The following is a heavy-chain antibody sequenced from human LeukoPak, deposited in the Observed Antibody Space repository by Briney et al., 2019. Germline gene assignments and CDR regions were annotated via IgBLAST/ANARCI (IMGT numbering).Heavy chain of an antibody. CDR1: GFTVSNNY. D-gene: IGHD4/OR15-4a*01. CDR2: IYTDGST. J-gene: IGHJ4*02. Sequence: GGSLRLSCAASGFTVSNNYMSWVRQAPGKGLEWVSLIYTDGSTYYADSVKGRFTISRDNSKNTLYLQMNSLRVEDTAVYSCASDYGGPLDYWGQGTLVTVSS. CDR3: ASDYGGPLDY. V-gene: IGHV3-53*01.